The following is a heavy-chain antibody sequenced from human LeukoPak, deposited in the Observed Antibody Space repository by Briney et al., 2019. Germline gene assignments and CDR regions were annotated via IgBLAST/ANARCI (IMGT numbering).Heavy chain of an antibody. Sequence: SKTLSLTCTVSGGSISSYYWSWIRQPPGKGLEWIGYIYYSGSTNYNPSLKSRVTISVDTSKNQFSLKLSSVTAADTAVYYCANYGFDYGPETFIGLGEYWGQGTLVTVSS. CDR1: GGSISSYY. CDR3: ANYGFDYGPETFIGLGEY. CDR2: IYYSGST. J-gene: IGHJ4*02. D-gene: IGHD4-17*01. V-gene: IGHV4-59*01.